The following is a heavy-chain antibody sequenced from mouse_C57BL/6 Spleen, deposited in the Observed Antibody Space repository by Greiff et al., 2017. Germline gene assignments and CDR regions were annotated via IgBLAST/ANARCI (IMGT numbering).Heavy chain of an antibody. CDR2: INPYNGGT. D-gene: IGHD1-1*01. J-gene: IGHJ2*01. Sequence: VQLKQSGPVLVKPGASVKMSCKASGYTFTDYYMNWVKQSPGKSLEWIGVINPYNGGTSYNQKFQGKATLTVDKSSSTAYMELNSLTSEDSAVYSGERREYYGSIYYFDYWGKGTTLTVSS. V-gene: IGHV1-19*01. CDR3: ERREYYGSIYYFDY. CDR1: GYTFTDYY.